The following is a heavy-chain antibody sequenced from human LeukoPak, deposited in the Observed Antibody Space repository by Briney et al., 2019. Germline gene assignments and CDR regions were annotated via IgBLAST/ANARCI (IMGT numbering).Heavy chain of an antibody. CDR2: INPSSGTT. V-gene: IGHV1-46*01. Sequence: GASVKVSCEASGYTFTNYYMVWVRQAPGQGLEWMGIINPSSGTTNYAQKFQGRVTMTRDMSTSTVYMELSSLRSEDTAVYYCARGPHKRTYDRDNWFDPWGQGTLVTVSS. CDR1: GYTFTNYY. J-gene: IGHJ5*02. D-gene: IGHD3-3*01. CDR3: ARGPHKRTYDRDNWFDP.